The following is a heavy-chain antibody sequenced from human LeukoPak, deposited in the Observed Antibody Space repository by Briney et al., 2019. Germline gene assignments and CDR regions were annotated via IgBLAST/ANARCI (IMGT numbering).Heavy chain of an antibody. CDR1: GFTVSSNY. D-gene: IGHD5/OR15-5a*01. V-gene: IGHV3-66*01. CDR2: IYSGGST. J-gene: IGHJ4*02. Sequence: PGGSLRLSCAASGFTVSSNYMSWVRQAPGKGLEWVSVIYSGGSTYYADSVKGRFTISRDNSKNTLYLQMNSLRAEDTAVYYCARMRWGLRRGYFDYWGQGTLVTVSS. CDR3: ARMRWGLRRGYFDY.